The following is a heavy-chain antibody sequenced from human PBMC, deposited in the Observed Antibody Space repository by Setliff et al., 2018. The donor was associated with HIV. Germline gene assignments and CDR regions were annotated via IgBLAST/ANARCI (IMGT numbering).Heavy chain of an antibody. Sequence: SVKVSCKASGGTFSSYAFNWVRQAPGQGLEWMGGIIPISGITNYAQRFQGRVRFTADKSTSTAYMELSSLRSEDTAVYYCARDSVARRTLGYYYYMDVWGKGTTVTVSS. V-gene: IGHV1-69*10. J-gene: IGHJ6*03. D-gene: IGHD6-6*01. CDR1: GGTFSSYA. CDR3: ARDSVARRTLGYYYYMDV. CDR2: IIPISGIT.